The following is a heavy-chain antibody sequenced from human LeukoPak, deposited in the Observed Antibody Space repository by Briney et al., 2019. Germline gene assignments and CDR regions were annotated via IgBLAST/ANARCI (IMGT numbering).Heavy chain of an antibody. CDR1: GFTFSDYY. V-gene: IGHV3-11*06. CDR3: ARRGTTYCTVDSCHPSGFDP. Sequence: KTGGSLRLACAAAGFTFSDYYMTWIRQAPGRGLEWISYISGSSSDTKYADSVKGRYNISRNNAKNSVYLLMNSLRAEDTAVYYCARRGTTYCTVDSCHPSGFDPWGQGTLVTVSS. D-gene: IGHD2-15*01. CDR2: ISGSSSDT. J-gene: IGHJ5*02.